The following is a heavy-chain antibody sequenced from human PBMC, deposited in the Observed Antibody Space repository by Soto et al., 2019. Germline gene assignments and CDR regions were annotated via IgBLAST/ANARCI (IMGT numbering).Heavy chain of an antibody. CDR2: ISSHGSNR. D-gene: IGHD6-19*01. CDR1: GFTFSSYG. V-gene: IGHV3-33*01. CDR3: ARGAGLSQYNYYINV. J-gene: IGHJ6*03. Sequence: QVQLVESGGGVVQPGRSLRLSCAASGFTFSSYGMHWVRQAPGKGLEWVAIISSHGSNRYYADSVKGRFTISRDSSKNTLYLQVNSLRAEDTAVYYCARGAGLSQYNYYINVWGKGTTVTVSS.